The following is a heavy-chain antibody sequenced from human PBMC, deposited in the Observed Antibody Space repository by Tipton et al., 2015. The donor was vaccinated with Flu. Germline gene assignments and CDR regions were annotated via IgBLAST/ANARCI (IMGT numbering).Heavy chain of an antibody. CDR2: ISVYNGDT. V-gene: IGHV1-18*01. CDR1: GYTFSSFG. CDR3: ARRDSGYDPEGY. Sequence: QVQLVQSGPEVKEPGASVKVSCKASGYTFSSFGVSWVRQAPGQGLEWMGWISVYNGDTIYAQKLQGRVTMTTDTSTRTAYMELRSLRSDDTAVYYCARRDSGYDPEGYWGQGTLVTVSS. J-gene: IGHJ4*02. D-gene: IGHD5-12*01.